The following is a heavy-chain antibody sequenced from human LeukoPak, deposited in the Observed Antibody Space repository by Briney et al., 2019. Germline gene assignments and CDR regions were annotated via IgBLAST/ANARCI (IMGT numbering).Heavy chain of an antibody. V-gene: IGHV3-23*01. J-gene: IGHJ4*02. CDR2: ISGLGGSA. CDR3: ARRGGSSWSSFDY. CDR1: GFIFNNYA. D-gene: IGHD6-13*01. Sequence: GGSLRFSCAASGFIFNNYAMNWVRQAPGKGLEWVSGISGLGGSAYYAASVKGRFTISRDNSGNRVFLQLNSLRVEDTAVYYCARRGGSSWSSFDYWGQGTLVTVSS.